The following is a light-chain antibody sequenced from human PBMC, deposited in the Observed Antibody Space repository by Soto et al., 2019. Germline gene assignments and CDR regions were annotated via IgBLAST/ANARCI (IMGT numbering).Light chain of an antibody. V-gene: IGLV8-61*01. Sequence: VVTQEPSFSVSPGGTVTLTCGLSPGSVSTNYYPSWYQQTPGQAPRTLIYSTNSRSSGVPDRFSGSILGNKAALTITGAQEDDESDYYCVLYLGSGISAFGGGTKLTVL. J-gene: IGLJ2*01. CDR3: VLYLGSGISA. CDR1: PGSVSTNYY. CDR2: STN.